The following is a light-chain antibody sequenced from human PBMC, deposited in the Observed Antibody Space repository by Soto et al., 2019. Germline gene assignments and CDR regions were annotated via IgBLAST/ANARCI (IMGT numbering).Light chain of an antibody. CDR2: GAS. CDR1: ENVGTF. Sequence: VLLKSPATLSLAPWDRDKLSCRASENVGTFVDWYQQKPGQAPRLLIYGASSRATGIPDRFSGSGSGTDFTLTISRLEPEDVAVYYCQEYGTAPWTSAQRAKVDI. CDR3: QEYGTAPWT. J-gene: IGKJ1*01. V-gene: IGKV3-20*01.